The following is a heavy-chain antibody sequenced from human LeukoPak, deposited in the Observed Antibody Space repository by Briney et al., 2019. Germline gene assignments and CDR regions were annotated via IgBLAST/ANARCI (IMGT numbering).Heavy chain of an antibody. D-gene: IGHD2-15*01. V-gene: IGHV1-18*01. CDR1: GYTFTSYG. Sequence: GESLKVSCKASGYTFTSYGISWVRQAPGQGLEWMGWISAYNGNTNYAQKLQGRVTMTTDTSTSTAYMELRSLRSDDTAVYYCARHPLYCSGGGCYSPLMDVWGKGTTVTVSS. CDR3: ARHPLYCSGGGCYSPLMDV. CDR2: ISAYNGNT. J-gene: IGHJ6*03.